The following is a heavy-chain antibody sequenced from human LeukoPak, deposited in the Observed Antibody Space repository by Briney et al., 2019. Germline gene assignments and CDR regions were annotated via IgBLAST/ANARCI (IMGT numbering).Heavy chain of an antibody. Sequence: SETLSLTCDVSGGSISSYYWNWIRQPPGKGLEWIGYIYYSGSINYNPSLKSRVTISVDTSKNQFSLKWSSVTAADTAVYYCATSTTVSDWYFDLWGRGTLVTVSS. V-gene: IGHV4-59*08. D-gene: IGHD1-26*01. CDR1: GGSISSYY. CDR2: IYYSGSI. CDR3: ATSTTVSDWYFDL. J-gene: IGHJ2*01.